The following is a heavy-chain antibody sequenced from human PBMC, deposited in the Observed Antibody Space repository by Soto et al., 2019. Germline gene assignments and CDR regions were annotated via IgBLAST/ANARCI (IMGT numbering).Heavy chain of an antibody. D-gene: IGHD3-10*01. V-gene: IGHV1-69*19. Sequence: QVQLVQSGAEMKKPGSSVKVSCQSSGGTFNTYAMNWVRQAPGQGPEWMGDISPMFGAANYAPKFQGRDTITADESTGTSYMQLSSLASEGTALYFCAREVQVHTPAFVYWGQGTLVTVSS. CDR3: AREVQVHTPAFVY. CDR2: ISPMFGAA. J-gene: IGHJ4*02. CDR1: GGTFNTYA.